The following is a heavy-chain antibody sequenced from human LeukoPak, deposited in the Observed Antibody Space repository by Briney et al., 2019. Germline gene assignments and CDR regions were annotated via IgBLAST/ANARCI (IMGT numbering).Heavy chain of an antibody. CDR3: ATNRYQLLPWNGWFDP. V-gene: IGHV4-39*01. D-gene: IGHD2-15*01. CDR2: IYYSGST. CDR1: GGSISSNSYY. J-gene: IGHJ5*02. Sequence: SETLSLTCTASGGSISSNSYYWGWIRQPPGKGLEWIGNIYYSGSTYYNPFLRGRVSISVDTSKNQFSLKLSSVTAADTAEYYCATNRYQLLPWNGWFDPWGQGTLVTVSS.